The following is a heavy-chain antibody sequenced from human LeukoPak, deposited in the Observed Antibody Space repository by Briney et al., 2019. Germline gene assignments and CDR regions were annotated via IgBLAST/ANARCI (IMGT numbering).Heavy chain of an antibody. J-gene: IGHJ4*02. CDR3: ARDKFVEMATTALDY. V-gene: IGHV1-69*13. D-gene: IGHD5-24*01. Sequence: GASVKVSCKASGYTFTSYGISWVRQAPGQGLEWMGGIIPIFGTANYAQKFQGRVTITADESTSTAYMELSSLRSEDTAVYYCARDKFVEMATTALDYWGQGTLVTVSS. CDR1: GYTFTSYG. CDR2: IIPIFGTA.